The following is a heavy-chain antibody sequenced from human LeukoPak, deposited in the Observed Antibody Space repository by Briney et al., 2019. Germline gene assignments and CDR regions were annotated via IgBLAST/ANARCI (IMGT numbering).Heavy chain of an antibody. CDR3: ARERFGSDYYLDV. CDR2: INWSGGTT. J-gene: IGHJ6*03. V-gene: IGHV3-20*04. D-gene: IGHD3-10*01. CDR1: GFTFDEYG. Sequence: GGSVRLSCAASGFTFDEYGMSWVRQAPGKGLEWVSGINWSGGTTVYAESVKGRFTVSRDNAKNSLYLQVNSLRVDDTALYYCARERFGSDYYLDVWGKGTTVTVSS.